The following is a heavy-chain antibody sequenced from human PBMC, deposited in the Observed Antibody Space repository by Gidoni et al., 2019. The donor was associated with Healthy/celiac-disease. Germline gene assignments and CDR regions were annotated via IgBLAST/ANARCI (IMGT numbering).Heavy chain of an antibody. Sequence: QVQLVESGGGVGQPGRYLRLSWAASGFTLSSYGMHWVRQAPGKGLEWVAVIWYDGSNKYYADSVKGRFTISRDNSKNTLYLQMNSLRAEDTAVYYCASSYYYGSGSYPFGYWGQGTLVTVSS. CDR2: IWYDGSNK. CDR1: GFTLSSYG. V-gene: IGHV3-33*01. J-gene: IGHJ4*02. CDR3: ASSYYYGSGSYPFGY. D-gene: IGHD3-10*01.